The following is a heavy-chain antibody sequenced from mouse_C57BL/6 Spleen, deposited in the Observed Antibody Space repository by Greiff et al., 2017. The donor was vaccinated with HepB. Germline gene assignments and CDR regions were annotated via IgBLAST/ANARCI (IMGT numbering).Heavy chain of an antibody. CDR1: GYSITSGYY. CDR3: ARVDYYGSSSDY. Sequence: EVKLVESGPGLVKPSQSLSLTCSVTGYSITSGYYWNWIRQFPGNKLEWMGYISYDGSNNYNPSLKNRISITRDTSKNQFFLKLNSVTTEDTATYYCARVDYYGSSSDYWGQGTTLTVSS. V-gene: IGHV3-6*01. D-gene: IGHD1-1*01. J-gene: IGHJ2*01. CDR2: ISYDGSN.